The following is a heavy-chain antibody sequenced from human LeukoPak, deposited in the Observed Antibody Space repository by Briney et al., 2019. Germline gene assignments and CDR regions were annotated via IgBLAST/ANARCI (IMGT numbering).Heavy chain of an antibody. Sequence: SETLSLTCAVYGGSFSGYYWSWIRQPPGKGLEWIGEINHSGSTNYNPSLKSQVTISVDTSKNQFSLKLSSVTAADTAVYYCARSRLRKNYNWFDPWGQGTLVTVSS. J-gene: IGHJ5*02. D-gene: IGHD1-26*01. CDR2: INHSGST. CDR1: GGSFSGYY. V-gene: IGHV4-34*01. CDR3: ARSRLRKNYNWFDP.